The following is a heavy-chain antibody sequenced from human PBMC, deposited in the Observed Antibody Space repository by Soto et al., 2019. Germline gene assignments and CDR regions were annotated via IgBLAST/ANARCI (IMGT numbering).Heavy chain of an antibody. CDR1: GGSISSGGYS. V-gene: IGHV4-30-2*01. D-gene: IGHD4-4*01. Sequence: SETLSLTCAVSGGSISSGGYSWSWIRQPPGKGLEWIGYIYQSGSTYYNPSLKSRVTISVDRSRNQFSLKLSSVTAADTAVYFCATQSYSNSGAYYYYAMDVRGQGTTVTVSS. CDR2: IYQSGST. J-gene: IGHJ6*02. CDR3: ATQSYSNSGAYYYYAMDV.